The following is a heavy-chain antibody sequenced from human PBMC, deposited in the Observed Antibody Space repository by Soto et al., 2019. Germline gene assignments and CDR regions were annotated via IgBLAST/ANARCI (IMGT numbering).Heavy chain of an antibody. CDR3: ATADIPAASGSSSYEKYYYYGMDV. D-gene: IGHD2-2*01. Sequence: PGESLKISCKGSGYSFTSYWISWVRQMPGKGLEWMGRIDPSDSYTNYSPSFQGHVTISADKSISTAYLQWSSLKASDTAMYYCATADIPAASGSSSYEKYYYYGMDVRGQGTTVTVSS. CDR2: IDPSDSYT. CDR1: GYSFTSYW. V-gene: IGHV5-10-1*01. J-gene: IGHJ6*02.